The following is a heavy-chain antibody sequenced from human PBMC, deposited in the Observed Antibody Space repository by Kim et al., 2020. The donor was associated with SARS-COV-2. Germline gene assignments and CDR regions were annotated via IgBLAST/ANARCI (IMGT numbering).Heavy chain of an antibody. CDR2: ISYDGSNK. Sequence: GGSLRLSCAASGFTFSSYGMHWVRQAPGKGLEWVAVISYDGSNKYYADSVKGRFTISRDNSKNTLYLQMNSLRAEDTAVYYCAKDGACSSTSCYTKRSRYYYYYYGMDVWGQGTTVTVSS. J-gene: IGHJ6*02. CDR1: GFTFSSYG. CDR3: AKDGACSSTSCYTKRSRYYYYYYGMDV. V-gene: IGHV3-30*18. D-gene: IGHD2-2*02.